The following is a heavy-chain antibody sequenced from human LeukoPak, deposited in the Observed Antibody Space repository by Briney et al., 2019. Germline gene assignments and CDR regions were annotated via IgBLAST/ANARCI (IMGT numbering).Heavy chain of an antibody. D-gene: IGHD3-3*01. V-gene: IGHV1-8*01. CDR3: ARAMIFGVVIIDY. J-gene: IGHJ4*02. CDR1: GYTFTSYD. Sequence: ASVKVSCKASGYTFTSYDISWVRQATGQGLEWMGWMNPNSGNTGYAQKFQGRVTMTRNTSISTAYMELSSLRSEDTAVYYCARAMIFGVVIIDYWGQGTLVTVSS. CDR2: MNPNSGNT.